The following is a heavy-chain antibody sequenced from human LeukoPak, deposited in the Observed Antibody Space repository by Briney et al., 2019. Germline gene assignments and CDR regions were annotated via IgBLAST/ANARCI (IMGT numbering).Heavy chain of an antibody. V-gene: IGHV3-23*01. D-gene: IGHD6-13*01. CDR2: ISGSGGST. J-gene: IGHJ4*02. CDR1: GFTFSSHG. CDR3: AKGVAAALYYFDY. Sequence: GGSLRLSCAASGFTFSSHGMHWVRQAPGKGLEWVSAISGSGGSTYYADSVKGRFTISRDNSKNTLYLQMNSLRAEDTAVYYCAKGVAAALYYFDYWGQGTLVTVSS.